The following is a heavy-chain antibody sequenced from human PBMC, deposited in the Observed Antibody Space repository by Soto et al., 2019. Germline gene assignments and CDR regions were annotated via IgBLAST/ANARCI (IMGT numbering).Heavy chain of an antibody. CDR3: AREETAWPLAYGLDV. J-gene: IGHJ6*02. V-gene: IGHV3-21*01. D-gene: IGHD2-21*02. CDR1: GFTFSSYS. CDR2: ITRNSDI. Sequence: LSLSCAASGFTFSSYSMHWVRQAPVKGLEWVSAITRNSDIYYADSVKGRFTISRDNAQNSVSLQMDSLRAEDTAVYYCAREETAWPLAYGLDVWGQGTTVTVSS.